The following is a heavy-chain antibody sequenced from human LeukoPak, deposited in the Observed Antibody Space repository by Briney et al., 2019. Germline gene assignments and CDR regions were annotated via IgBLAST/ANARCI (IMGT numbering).Heavy chain of an antibody. CDR1: GGSIRSSSYY. CDR2: IYYSGST. CDR3: ARPGRRCSTSCQPFVY. D-gene: IGHD2-2*01. V-gene: IGHV4-39*01. J-gene: IGHJ4*02. Sequence: SETLSLTCTVSGGSIRSSSYYWGWIRQPPGKGLEWIGSIYYSGSTYYNPSLKSRVTISVDTSKNQFSLKLSSVTAADTAVYYCARPGRRCSTSCQPFVYWGQGTLVTVSS.